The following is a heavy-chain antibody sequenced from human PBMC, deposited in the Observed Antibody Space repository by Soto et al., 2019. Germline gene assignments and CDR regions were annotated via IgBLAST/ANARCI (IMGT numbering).Heavy chain of an antibody. D-gene: IGHD4-17*01. CDR1: GYTFTSYG. Sequence: QVQLVQSGAEVKKPGASVKVSCKASGYTFTSYGISWVRQAPGQGLEWMGWISADNGNKKDTQKLQGRVTMTTDTSTTTAYVELRSMSSDDTAVYYYDRETTSFSYCGQGNLVTVS. CDR3: DRETTSFSY. V-gene: IGHV1-18*01. J-gene: IGHJ4*02. CDR2: ISADNGNK.